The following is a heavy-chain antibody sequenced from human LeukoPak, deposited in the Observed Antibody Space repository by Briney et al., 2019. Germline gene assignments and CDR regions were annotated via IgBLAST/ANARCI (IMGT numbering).Heavy chain of an antibody. CDR2: ISGSGGST. CDR3: AKGSYYDSSGSFYFDY. J-gene: IGHJ4*02. V-gene: IGHV3-23*01. CDR1: GFTFSSYA. D-gene: IGHD3-22*01. Sequence: GGSLRLSCAASGFTFSSYAMNWVRQAPGKGLEWVSAISGSGGSTYYADSVTGRFTISRDNSKNTLYVQVNSLGTEDTAAYYCAKGSYYDSSGSFYFDYWGQGTLVTVSS.